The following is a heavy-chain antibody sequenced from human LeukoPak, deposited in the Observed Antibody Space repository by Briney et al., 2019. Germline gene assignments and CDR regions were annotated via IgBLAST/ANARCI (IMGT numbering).Heavy chain of an antibody. CDR2: IFYGGST. Sequence: SETLSLTCTVSGDSVASYYWSWIRQPPGKPLGWIGFIFYGGSTNYNPSLKSRVTMSVDTSKNQFSLKLSSVTAADTAVYYCARGSGTYYPFDHWGQGTLVTVSS. CDR1: GDSVASYY. D-gene: IGHD1-26*01. J-gene: IGHJ4*02. V-gene: IGHV4-59*02. CDR3: ARGSGTYYPFDH.